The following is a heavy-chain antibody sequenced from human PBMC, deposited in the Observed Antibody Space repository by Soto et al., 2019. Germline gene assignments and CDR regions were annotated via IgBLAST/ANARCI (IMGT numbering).Heavy chain of an antibody. CDR2: ISSSGSTI. V-gene: IGHV3-48*03. D-gene: IGHD1-1*01. J-gene: IGHJ3*02. Sequence: GGSLRLSCAASGFTFSSYEMNWVRQAPGKGLEWVSYISSSGSTIYYADSVKGRFTISRDNAKNSLYLQMNSLRAEDTAVYYCAIVPTIGNAFDIWGQGTMVTVSS. CDR3: AIVPTIGNAFDI. CDR1: GFTFSSYE.